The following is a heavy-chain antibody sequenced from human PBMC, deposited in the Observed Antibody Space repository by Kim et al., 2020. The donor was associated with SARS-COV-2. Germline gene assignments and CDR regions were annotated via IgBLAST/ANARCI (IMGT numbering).Heavy chain of an antibody. CDR1: GFTFSSYG. Sequence: GGSLRLSCAASGFTFSSYGMHWVRQAPGKGLEWVAVISYDGSNKYYADSAKGRFTISRDNSKNTLYLQMNSLRAEDTAVYYCAKDLSRIAAAGIYDYYYYGMDVWGQGTTVTVSS. J-gene: IGHJ6*02. V-gene: IGHV3-30*18. CDR2: ISYDGSNK. D-gene: IGHD6-13*01. CDR3: AKDLSRIAAAGIYDYYYYGMDV.